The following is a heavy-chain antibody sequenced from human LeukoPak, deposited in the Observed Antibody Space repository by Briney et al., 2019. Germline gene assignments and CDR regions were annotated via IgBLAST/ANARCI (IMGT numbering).Heavy chain of an antibody. V-gene: IGHV3-48*03. J-gene: IGHJ6*02. Sequence: GGSLRLSCAASGFIFSSYEMNWVRQTPGKGLEWVSYISHSGSAKYYADSVKGRFTISRDNPKNSLYLQMDSLRAEDTAVYHCAGNQNLDVWGQGTTVTVSS. D-gene: IGHD1-14*01. CDR1: GFIFSSYE. CDR3: AGNQNLDV. CDR2: ISHSGSAK.